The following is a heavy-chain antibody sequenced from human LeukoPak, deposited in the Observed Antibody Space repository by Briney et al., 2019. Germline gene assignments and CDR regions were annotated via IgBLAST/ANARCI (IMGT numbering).Heavy chain of an antibody. V-gene: IGHV3-21*01. CDR1: GFTFSSYS. Sequence: GGSLRLSCAASGFTFSSYSMNWVRQAPGKGLEWFPSISSSSSYIYYADSVKGRFTISRDNAKNSLYLQMNSLRAEDTAVYYCARDEVDYYYDSSYAHYWGQGTLVTVSS. D-gene: IGHD3-22*01. CDR2: ISSSSSYI. J-gene: IGHJ4*02. CDR3: ARDEVDYYYDSSYAHY.